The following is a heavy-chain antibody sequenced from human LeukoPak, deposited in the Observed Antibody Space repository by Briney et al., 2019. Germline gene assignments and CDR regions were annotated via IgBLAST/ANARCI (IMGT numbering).Heavy chain of an antibody. J-gene: IGHJ4*02. D-gene: IGHD3-22*01. CDR2: ISYDGSNK. CDR3: ARDYDYEDAGGFDY. CDR1: GFTFSSYA. V-gene: IGHV3-30*04. Sequence: GGSLRLSCAASGFTFSSYAIHWVRQAPGKGLEWVAVISYDGSNKYYADSVKGRFTISRDNSKNTLYLQMNSLRAEGTAVYYCARDYDYEDAGGFDYWGQGTLVTVSS.